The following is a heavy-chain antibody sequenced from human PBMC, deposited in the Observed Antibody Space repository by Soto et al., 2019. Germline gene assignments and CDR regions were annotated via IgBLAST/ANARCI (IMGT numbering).Heavy chain of an antibody. J-gene: IGHJ6*03. D-gene: IGHD4-4*01. V-gene: IGHV3-23*01. CDR2: ISGSGIST. Sequence: EVQLLESGGGLVQPGGSLRLSCAASGFTFSTYPMNWVRQAPGKGLEWVSGISGSGISTFYVDTVKGRFTISRDNSKNTAFLQINSLRAEDTAIYYCVKFPVITASYYYQDMDVWGQGTTVTVSS. CDR1: GFTFSTYP. CDR3: VKFPVITASYYYQDMDV.